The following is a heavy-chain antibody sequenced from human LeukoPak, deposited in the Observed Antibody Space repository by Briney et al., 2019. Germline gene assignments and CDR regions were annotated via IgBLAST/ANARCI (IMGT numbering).Heavy chain of an antibody. V-gene: IGHV3-23*01. J-gene: IGHJ5*02. CDR3: AKGRCSSTSCRDLNWFDP. CDR1: GFTFSSYW. D-gene: IGHD2-2*01. Sequence: GGSLRLSCAASGFTFSSYWMNWARQAPGKGLEWVSAISGSGGSTYYADSVKGRFTISRDSSKNTVYLQMNSLRAEDTAVYYCAKGRCSSTSCRDLNWFDPWGQGTLVTVSS. CDR2: ISGSGGST.